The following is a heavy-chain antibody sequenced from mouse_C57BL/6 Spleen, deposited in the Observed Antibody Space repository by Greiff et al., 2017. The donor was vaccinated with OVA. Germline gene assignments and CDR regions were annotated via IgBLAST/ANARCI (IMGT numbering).Heavy chain of an antibody. CDR2: IDPSDSYT. J-gene: IGHJ2*01. CDR3: ARSLITTVVAKGFDY. D-gene: IGHD1-1*01. Sequence: QVQLQQPGAELVMPGASVKLSCKASGYTFTSYWMHWVKQRPGQGLEWIGEIDPSDSYTNYNQKFKGKSTLTVDKSSSTAYMQLSSLTSEDSAVYYCARSLITTVVAKGFDYWGQGTTLTVSS. CDR1: GYTFTSYW. V-gene: IGHV1-69*01.